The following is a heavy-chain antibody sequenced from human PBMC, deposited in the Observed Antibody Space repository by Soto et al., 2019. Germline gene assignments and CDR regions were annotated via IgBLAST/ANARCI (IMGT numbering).Heavy chain of an antibody. J-gene: IGHJ4*02. CDR2: IKDHADGGTT. CDR1: GFSLSNAW. CDR3: TTGTWLPEDH. V-gene: IGHV3-15*01. D-gene: IGHD5-12*01. Sequence: EVQVVESGGGLVKPGGSLRLSCAVSGFSLSNAWMSWVRQPPGKGLEWVGRIKDHADGGTTDYAASLRDRFIISRNDSENTLYLQINNLRIEDTAVYYCTTGTWLPEDHWGQGTLVTVSS.